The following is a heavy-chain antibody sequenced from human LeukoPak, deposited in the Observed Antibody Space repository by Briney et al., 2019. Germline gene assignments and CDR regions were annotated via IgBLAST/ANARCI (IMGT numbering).Heavy chain of an antibody. CDR2: IYYSGST. J-gene: IGHJ4*02. Sequence: SETLSLTCTVSGGSISSSSYYWGWIRQPPGKGLEWIGSIYYSGSTYYNSSLKSRVTISVDTSKNQFSLKLSSVTAADTAVYYCARRLAGTGFDYWGQGTLVTVSS. CDR3: ARRLAGTGFDY. V-gene: IGHV4-39*01. CDR1: GGSISSSSYY. D-gene: IGHD6-19*01.